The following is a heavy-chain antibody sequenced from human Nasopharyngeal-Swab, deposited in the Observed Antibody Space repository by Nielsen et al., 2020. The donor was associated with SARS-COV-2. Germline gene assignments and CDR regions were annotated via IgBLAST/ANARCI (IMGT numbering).Heavy chain of an antibody. CDR3: AGSFLGY. V-gene: IGHV3-15*01. Sequence: GGSLRLSCAVSGFSFSNAWMSWARQVPGKGLEWVAHITRKSDGGTTRYTAPVKDRFTISRDDSQDTVYLQTNNLQIEDTAVYYCAGSFLGYWGQGTLVTVSS. CDR2: ITRKSDGGTT. D-gene: IGHD1-26*01. J-gene: IGHJ4*02. CDR1: GFSFSNAW.